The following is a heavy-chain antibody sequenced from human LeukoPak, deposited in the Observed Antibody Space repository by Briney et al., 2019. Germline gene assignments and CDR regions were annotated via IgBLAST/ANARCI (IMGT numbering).Heavy chain of an antibody. CDR1: GFTLSSYW. J-gene: IGHJ6*02. CDR2: ISSSGSTM. V-gene: IGHV3-48*03. Sequence: PGGSLRLSCAASGFTLSSYWMSWVRQAPGKGLEWVSYISSSGSTMYYADSVRGRFTISRDNAKNSLYLQMNSLRAEDTAVYYCARDSILYVWGQGTTVTVSS. D-gene: IGHD2-15*01. CDR3: ARDSILYV.